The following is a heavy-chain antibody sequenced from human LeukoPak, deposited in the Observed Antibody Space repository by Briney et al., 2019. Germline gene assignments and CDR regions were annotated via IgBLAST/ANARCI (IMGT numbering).Heavy chain of an antibody. V-gene: IGHV1-18*01. Sequence: ASVKVSCKASGYTFRDYGISWVRQAPGQGLEWMGWISAYNGNTNYAQKLQGRVTMTTDTSTSTAYMELRSLRSDDTAVYYCARRSYYYGSGSYLFGYYYYGMDVWGQGTTVTVSS. CDR1: GYTFRDYG. J-gene: IGHJ6*02. CDR2: ISAYNGNT. CDR3: ARRSYYYGSGSYLFGYYYYGMDV. D-gene: IGHD3-10*01.